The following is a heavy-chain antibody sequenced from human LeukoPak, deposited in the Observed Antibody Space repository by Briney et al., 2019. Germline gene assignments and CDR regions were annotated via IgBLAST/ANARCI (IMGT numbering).Heavy chain of an antibody. CDR2: IWYDGSNGSNK. D-gene: IGHD4/OR15-4a*01. CDR3: AKDLRRPNYVYFDY. Sequence: GGSLRLSCAASGFSFSSYGMHWVRQAPGKGLEWVAFIWYDGSNGSNKYYADSVKGRFTISRDNSKNTLYLQMNSLRAEDTAVYYCAKDLRRPNYVYFDYWGQGTLVTVSS. V-gene: IGHV3-30*02. CDR1: GFSFSSYG. J-gene: IGHJ4*02.